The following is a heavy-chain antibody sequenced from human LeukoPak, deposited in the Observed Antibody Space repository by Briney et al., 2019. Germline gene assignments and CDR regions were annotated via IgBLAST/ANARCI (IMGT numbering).Heavy chain of an antibody. D-gene: IGHD3-16*01. CDR3: AKDGDPDSALFSWGDY. Sequence: PGGSLRLSCAASGFTFSSYAMSWVRQAPGKGLEWVSAISGSGGSTYYADSVKGRFTISRDNSKNTLYLQMNSLRAEDTAVYYCAKDGDPDSALFSWGDYWGQGTLVTVSS. CDR1: GFTFSSYA. CDR2: ISGSGGST. J-gene: IGHJ4*02. V-gene: IGHV3-23*01.